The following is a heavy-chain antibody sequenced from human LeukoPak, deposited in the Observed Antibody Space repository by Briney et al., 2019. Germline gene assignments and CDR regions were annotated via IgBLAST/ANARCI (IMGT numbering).Heavy chain of an antibody. CDR2: IWYDGSNK. V-gene: IGHV3-33*01. CDR3: ARDAYCSSTSCYEIDY. D-gene: IGHD2-2*01. J-gene: IGHJ4*02. Sequence: PGGSLRLSCAASGFXFSSYGIHWVRQAPGKGLEWVAVIWYDGSNKYYADSVKGRFTISRDNSKNTLYLQMNSLRAEDTAVYYCARDAYCSSTSCYEIDYWGQGTLVTVSS. CDR1: GFXFSSYG.